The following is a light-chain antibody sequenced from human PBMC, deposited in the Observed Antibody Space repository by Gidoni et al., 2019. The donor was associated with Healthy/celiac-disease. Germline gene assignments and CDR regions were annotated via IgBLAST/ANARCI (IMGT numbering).Light chain of an antibody. Sequence: QPVLTQPPSASASLGAPVTLTCTLSSGYSNYKVDWYQQRPGKGPRFVMRVGTGGIVGSKGDGIPARFSVLGSGLNRYLTIKNLPDDDESAYHCGADHGSGSNFVVVFGGGTKLTVL. CDR2: VGTGGIVG. V-gene: IGLV9-49*01. CDR1: SGYSNYK. J-gene: IGLJ2*01. CDR3: GADHGSGSNFVVV.